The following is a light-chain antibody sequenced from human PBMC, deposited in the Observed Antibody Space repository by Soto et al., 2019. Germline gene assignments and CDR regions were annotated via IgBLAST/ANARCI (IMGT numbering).Light chain of an antibody. J-gene: IGLJ2*01. CDR3: CSYTDIALDVV. CDR1: SSDIGDYDY. V-gene: IGLV2-14*01. Sequence: QSALTQPASVSGSPGQSITISCTGTSSDIGDYDYVSWYQHLPGKAPKLLIFDVTHRPSGVSDRFSGSKSGNTASLTISGVRPEDEAGYYCCSYTDIALDVVFGGGTKLTVL. CDR2: DVT.